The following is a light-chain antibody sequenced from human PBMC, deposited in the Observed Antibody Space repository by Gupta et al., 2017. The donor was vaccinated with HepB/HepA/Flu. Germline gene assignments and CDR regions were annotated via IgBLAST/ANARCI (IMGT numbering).Light chain of an antibody. CDR2: RAS. CDR1: QTISSW. Sequence: DIQMTQSPSTLSASVGDRVTITCRASQTISSWLAWYQQRPGKAPKRLIQRASSLESGVPSRLSGSQSGTEFTLTINSLQPDDFATYYCQQYTTYSRTFGQGTKVEIK. CDR3: QQYTTYSRT. J-gene: IGKJ1*01. V-gene: IGKV1-5*03.